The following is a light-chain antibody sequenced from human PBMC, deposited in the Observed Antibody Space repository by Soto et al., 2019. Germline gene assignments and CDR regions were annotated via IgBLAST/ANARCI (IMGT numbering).Light chain of an antibody. CDR2: DVS. CDR3: SSYTSSSIFYV. Sequence: QSVLTQPASVSGSPGQSITISCTGTSSDVGGYNYVSWYQQHPGKAPKLMIYDVSNRPSGVSNRFPGSKSGNTASLTISGLQAEDEADYYCSSYTSSSIFYVFGTGTKVTVL. V-gene: IGLV2-14*01. CDR1: SSDVGGYNY. J-gene: IGLJ1*01.